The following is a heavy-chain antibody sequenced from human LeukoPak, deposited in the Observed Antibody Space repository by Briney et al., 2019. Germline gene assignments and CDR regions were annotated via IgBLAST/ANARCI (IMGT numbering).Heavy chain of an antibody. D-gene: IGHD3-16*02. J-gene: IGHJ6*03. CDR2: IYVTGT. CDR3: ARHIGGGIEDMDV. Sequence: SSETLSLTCTVSGGSISSYYWSWIRQSPGTGLEWIGYIYVTGTRYNPYLQSRVTISVDRSRNQFFLKMTSVTAADTAVYYCARHIGGGIEDMDVWGRGTKVTVSS. V-gene: IGHV4-59*08. CDR1: GGSISSYY.